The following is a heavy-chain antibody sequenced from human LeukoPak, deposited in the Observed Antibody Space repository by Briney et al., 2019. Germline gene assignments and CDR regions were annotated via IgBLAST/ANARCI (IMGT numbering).Heavy chain of an antibody. V-gene: IGHV3-30*03. Sequence: GGSLRLSCAASGFTFSSYGMHWVRQAPGKGLEWVAVISYDGSNKYYADSVKGRFTISRDNSKNTLYLQMNSLRAEDTAVYYCARDQVSIAGTGIDYWGQGTLVTVSS. CDR2: ISYDGSNK. D-gene: IGHD6-13*01. CDR3: ARDQVSIAGTGIDY. J-gene: IGHJ4*02. CDR1: GFTFSSYG.